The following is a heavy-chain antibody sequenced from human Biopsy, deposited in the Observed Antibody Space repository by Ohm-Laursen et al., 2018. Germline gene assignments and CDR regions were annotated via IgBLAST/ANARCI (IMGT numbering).Heavy chain of an antibody. Sequence: SSVKVSCKAPTGTFNSYGIIWGRQAPRQGLEWMGRITPILRTTAYAQTFLGRVTITADKSANTVYMELTSLTSEDTAVYYCASDDSRNEKNAFDIWGQGTMVTVSS. CDR3: ASDDSRNEKNAFDI. CDR2: ITPILRTT. J-gene: IGHJ3*02. V-gene: IGHV1-69*04. CDR1: TGTFNSYG. D-gene: IGHD3-22*01.